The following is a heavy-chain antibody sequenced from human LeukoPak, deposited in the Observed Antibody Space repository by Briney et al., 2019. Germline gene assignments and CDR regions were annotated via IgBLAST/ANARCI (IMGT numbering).Heavy chain of an antibody. CDR2: IIPIFGTA. V-gene: IGHV1-69*13. CDR3: ARSVRGGYYNWFDP. J-gene: IGHJ5*02. Sequence: SVTVSCTASGGTFSSYAIRWVRQAPGQGLEWMGGIIPIFGTANYAQKFQGRVTITADESTSTAYMELSSLRSEDTAVYYCARSVRGGYYNWFDPWGQGTLVTVSS. D-gene: IGHD3-3*01. CDR1: GGTFSSYA.